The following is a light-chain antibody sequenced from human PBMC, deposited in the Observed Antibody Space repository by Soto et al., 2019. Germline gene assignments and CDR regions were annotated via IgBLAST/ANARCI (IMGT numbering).Light chain of an antibody. J-gene: IGKJ1*01. CDR3: QQRSNWPRT. V-gene: IGKV3D-20*02. CDR2: GAS. CDR1: QSVSSSY. Sequence: EIVLTQSPGTLSLSPLERATVSLMASQSVSSSYLAWYQQKPGQAPRLLIYGASSRATGIPDRFSGSGSGTDFTLTISSLEPEDFAVYYCQQRSNWPRTFGQGTKVDIK.